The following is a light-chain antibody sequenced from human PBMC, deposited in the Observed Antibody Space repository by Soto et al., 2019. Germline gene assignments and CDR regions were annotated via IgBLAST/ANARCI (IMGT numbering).Light chain of an antibody. CDR1: QSVSSY. V-gene: IGKV3-11*01. Sequence: EIVLTQSPATLSLSPGERATLSCRASQSVSSYLAWYHQKPGQAPRRLIYDASNRATGIPARFSGSGSGTDFTLTISSLEPEDFAVYYCQQRSNWPTFGQGTRLEIK. CDR2: DAS. J-gene: IGKJ5*01. CDR3: QQRSNWPT.